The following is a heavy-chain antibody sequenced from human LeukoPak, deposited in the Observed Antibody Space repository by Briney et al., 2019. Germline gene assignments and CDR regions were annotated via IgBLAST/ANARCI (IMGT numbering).Heavy chain of an antibody. CDR2: INPNSGGT. CDR1: GYTFTGYY. J-gene: IGHJ4*02. D-gene: IGHD3-3*01. CDR3: ARDPASTSFGVVIIDFDY. V-gene: IGHV1-2*02. Sequence: ATVKVSCKASGYTFTGYYIQWVRQAPGQGLEWMGWINPNSGGTNYAQKFQGRVTMTRDTSISTAYMELSRLRSDDTAVYYCARDPASTSFGVVIIDFDYWGQGTLVTVSS.